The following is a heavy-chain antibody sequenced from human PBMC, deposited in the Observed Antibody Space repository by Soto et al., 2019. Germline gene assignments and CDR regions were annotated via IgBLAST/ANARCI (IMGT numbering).Heavy chain of an antibody. CDR3: ARGDVLRYFDWLNWFDP. CDR1: GGSISSGGYY. CDR2: IYYSGST. V-gene: IGHV4-31*03. J-gene: IGHJ5*02. D-gene: IGHD3-9*01. Sequence: KTSETLSLTCTVSGGSISSGGYYWSWIRQHPGKGLEWIGYIYYSGSTYYNPSLKSRVTISVDTSKNQFSLKLSSVTAADTAVYYCARGDVLRYFDWLNWFDPWGQGTLVTVSS.